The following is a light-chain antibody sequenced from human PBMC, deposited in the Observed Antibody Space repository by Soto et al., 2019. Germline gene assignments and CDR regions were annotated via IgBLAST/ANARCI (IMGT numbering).Light chain of an antibody. CDR3: QQYGSSGT. V-gene: IGKV3-20*01. CDR2: DES. CDR1: QSVSSY. Sequence: EIVLTQSPGTLSLSPGERATLSCRASQSVSSYLAWYQQKPGRAPRLLIYDESNRATGIPDRFSGSGSGTDFTLTISRLEPEDFAVYYCQQYGSSGTVGQGTKVDI. J-gene: IGKJ1*01.